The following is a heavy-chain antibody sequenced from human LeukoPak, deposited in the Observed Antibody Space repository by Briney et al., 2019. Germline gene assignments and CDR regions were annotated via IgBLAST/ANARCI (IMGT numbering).Heavy chain of an antibody. D-gene: IGHD4-23*01. CDR3: ARLAEDGTPVVY. V-gene: IGHV1-69*13. Sequence: ASVKVSCKASGGTFSSYAISWVRQAPGQGLEWMGGIIPIFGTANYAQKFQGRVTITADESTSTAYMELSSLRSEDAAVYYCARLAEDGTPVVYWGQGTLVTVSS. J-gene: IGHJ4*02. CDR1: GGTFSSYA. CDR2: IIPIFGTA.